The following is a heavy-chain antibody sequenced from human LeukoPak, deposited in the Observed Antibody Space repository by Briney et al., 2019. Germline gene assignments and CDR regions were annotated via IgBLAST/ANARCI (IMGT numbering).Heavy chain of an antibody. V-gene: IGHV4-31*03. D-gene: IGHD3-10*01. CDR2: IYYSGST. CDR3: AREISTYGSGSYSSRLDYYYGMDV. Sequence: PSQTLSLTCTVSGSSISSGGYYWSWIRQHPGKGLEWIGYIYYSGSTYYNPSLKSRVTISVDTSKNQFSLKLSSVTAADTAVYYCAREISTYGSGSYSSRLDYYYGMDVWGQGTTVTVSS. J-gene: IGHJ6*02. CDR1: GSSISSGGYY.